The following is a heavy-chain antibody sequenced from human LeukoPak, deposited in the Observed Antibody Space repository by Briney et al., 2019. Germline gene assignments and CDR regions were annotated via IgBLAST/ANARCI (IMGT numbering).Heavy chain of an antibody. J-gene: IGHJ5*02. D-gene: IGHD3-10*01. CDR2: IYHSGST. CDR3: ARDSYYFGSGSDNTPYNWFDP. V-gene: IGHV4-4*02. Sequence: PSETLSLTCAVSGGSISSSNWWSWVRQPPGKGLEWIGEIYHSGSTNYNPSLKSRVTISVDKSKNQFSLKLSSVTAADTAMYYCARDSYYFGSGSDNTPYNWFDPWGQGTLVTVSS. CDR1: GGSISSSNW.